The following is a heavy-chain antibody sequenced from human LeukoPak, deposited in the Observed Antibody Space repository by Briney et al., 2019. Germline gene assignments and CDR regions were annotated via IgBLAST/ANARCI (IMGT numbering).Heavy chain of an antibody. Sequence: ARTLSFSCAASGFSFDNYGMTWLRQAPGKALKWVSGLNWNGKNTGYADSVRGRFSISRDNAKDSLFLQMDSLRVEDTALYYCARGEQWLDSWGRGTLVTVSS. CDR1: GFSFDNYG. D-gene: IGHD6-19*01. CDR3: ARGEQWLDS. CDR2: LNWNGKNT. J-gene: IGHJ4*02. V-gene: IGHV3-20*04.